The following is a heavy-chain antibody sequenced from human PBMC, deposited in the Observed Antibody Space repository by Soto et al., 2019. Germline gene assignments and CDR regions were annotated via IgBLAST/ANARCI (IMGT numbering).Heavy chain of an antibody. CDR2: ISGSGGST. V-gene: IGHV3-23*01. CDR1: GFTFSGYA. D-gene: IGHD2-2*01. J-gene: IGHJ6*02. Sequence: GGSLRLSCAASGFTFSGYAMTWVRQAPGKGLDWVSAISGSGGSTYYADSVKGRFTISRDNSKNTLYLQMSSLRAEDTAVYYCAKDSSRGYYYGMDVWGQGTTVTVSS. CDR3: AKDSSRGYYYGMDV.